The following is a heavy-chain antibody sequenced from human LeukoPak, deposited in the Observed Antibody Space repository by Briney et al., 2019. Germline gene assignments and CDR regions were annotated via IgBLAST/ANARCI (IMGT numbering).Heavy chain of an antibody. CDR3: TRDSGSWTVDY. V-gene: IGHV4-39*02. Sequence: PSETLSLTCTASGGSISSSGYYWGWIRQPPGQGLEWLGTIDYSGTTYHNPSLKSRVTISIDTSKNHFSLKLNSVTAADTAVYYCTRDSGSWTVDYWGQGTLVTVSS. J-gene: IGHJ4*02. D-gene: IGHD1-26*01. CDR2: IDYSGTT. CDR1: GGSISSSGYY.